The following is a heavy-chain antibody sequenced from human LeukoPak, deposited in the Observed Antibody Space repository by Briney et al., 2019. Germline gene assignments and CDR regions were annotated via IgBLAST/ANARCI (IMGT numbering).Heavy chain of an antibody. V-gene: IGHV4-59*12. Sequence: PSETLSLTCTVSGGSISSYYWSWIRQPPGKGLEWIGYIYYSGSTNYNPSLKSRVTISVDTSKNQFSLKLSSVTAADTAVYYCARDYYYYKRFDPWGQGTLVTVSS. CDR3: ARDYYYYKRFDP. D-gene: IGHD3-10*01. CDR2: IYYSGST. CDR1: GGSISSYY. J-gene: IGHJ5*02.